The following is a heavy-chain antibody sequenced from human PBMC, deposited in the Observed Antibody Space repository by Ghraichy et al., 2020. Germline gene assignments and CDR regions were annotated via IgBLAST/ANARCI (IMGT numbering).Heavy chain of an antibody. CDR3: AKPDPRLGITGWAYNMDV. CDR2: ISGSGNNP. Sequence: GSVKVSCVASGFTFANSVMTWVRQPPGKGLEWVSSISGSGNNPSYADSVKGRFTISRDNSKNTLYLQMTTLRAEDAAVYYCAKPDPRLGITGWAYNMDVWGQGTTVTVSS. D-gene: IGHD3-9*01. V-gene: IGHV3-23*01. CDR1: GFTFANSV. J-gene: IGHJ6*02.